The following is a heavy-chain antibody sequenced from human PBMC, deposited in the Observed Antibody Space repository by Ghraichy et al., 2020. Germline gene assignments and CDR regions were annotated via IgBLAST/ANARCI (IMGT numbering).Heavy chain of an antibody. J-gene: IGHJ3*02. CDR1: GFTVSSNY. Sequence: GGSLRLSCAASGFTVSSNYMSWVRQAPGKGLEWVSVIYSGGSTYYADSVKGRFTISRDNSKNTLYLQMNSLRAEDTAVYYCASTTGRVEMATISDAFDIWGQGTMVTVSS. D-gene: IGHD5-24*01. V-gene: IGHV3-66*01. CDR2: IYSGGST. CDR3: ASTTGRVEMATISDAFDI.